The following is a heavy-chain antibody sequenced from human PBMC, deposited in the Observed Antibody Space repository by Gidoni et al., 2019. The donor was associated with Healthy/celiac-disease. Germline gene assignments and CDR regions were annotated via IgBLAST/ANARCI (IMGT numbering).Heavy chain of an antibody. J-gene: IGHJ4*02. CDR3: ARRVSYGFDY. V-gene: IGHV3-48*01. Sequence: EVQLVESGGGLVQPGGSLRLSCAASGFTFSSYSMNWVRQAPGKGLEWVSYISSSSSTIYYADSVKGRFTISRDNAKNSLYLQMNSLRAEDTAVYYCARRVSYGFDYWGQGTLVTVSS. CDR2: ISSSSSTI. CDR1: GFTFSSYS. D-gene: IGHD5-18*01.